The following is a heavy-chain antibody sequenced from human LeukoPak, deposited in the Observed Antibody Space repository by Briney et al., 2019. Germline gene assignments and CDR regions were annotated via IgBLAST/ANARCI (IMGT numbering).Heavy chain of an antibody. Sequence: GRSLRLSCAASGFTFSSCGMHWVRQAPGKGLEWVAVIWYDGSNKYYADSVKGRFTISRDNSKNTLYLQMNSLRAEDTAVYYCASNSSGWYRDAFDIWGQGTMVTVSS. J-gene: IGHJ3*02. CDR3: ASNSSGWYRDAFDI. D-gene: IGHD6-19*01. V-gene: IGHV3-33*01. CDR1: GFTFSSCG. CDR2: IWYDGSNK.